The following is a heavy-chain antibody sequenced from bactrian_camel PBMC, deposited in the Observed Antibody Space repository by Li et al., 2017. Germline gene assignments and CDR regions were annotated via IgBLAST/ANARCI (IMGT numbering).Heavy chain of an antibody. V-gene: IGHV3S53*01. Sequence: QVQLGESGGGSVQAGGSLRLSCVVSGIGVSRRCMGWFRQAPGKEREGVASIDSDGDTTYADSVKGRFTISRDNAKNSVYLQMNSLKLEDSAMYYCAADFGPSCSGSFLARRANFEGQGTQVTVS. CDR2: IDSDGDT. D-gene: IGHD2*01. CDR1: GIGVSRRC. J-gene: IGHJ4*01.